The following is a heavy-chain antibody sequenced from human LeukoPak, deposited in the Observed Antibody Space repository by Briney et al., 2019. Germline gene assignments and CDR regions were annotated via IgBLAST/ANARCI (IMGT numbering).Heavy chain of an antibody. D-gene: IGHD1-26*01. Sequence: ASVKVSCKASGYTFTSYDINWVRQAPGQGLEWMGWMNPNSGNTGYAQRFQGRVTMTRNTSISTAYMELSSLRSEDTAVYYCARGSGTGGGYYYYYMDVWGKGTTVNVSS. CDR3: ARGSGTGGGYYYYYMDV. V-gene: IGHV1-8*01. CDR1: GYTFTSYD. J-gene: IGHJ6*03. CDR2: MNPNSGNT.